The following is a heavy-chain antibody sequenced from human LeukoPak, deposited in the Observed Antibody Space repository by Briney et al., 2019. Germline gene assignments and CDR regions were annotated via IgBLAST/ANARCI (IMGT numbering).Heavy chain of an antibody. CDR3: ARVQTPSGSGSYSFDY. CDR1: GGSFSGYY. J-gene: IGHJ4*02. V-gene: IGHV4-34*01. Sequence: SETLSLTCVVYGGSFSGYYWSWIRQPPGKGLEWIGEINHSGSTNYNPSLKSRVTISVDTSKNQFSLKLSSVTAADTAVYYCARVQTPSGSGSYSFDYWGQGTLATVSS. D-gene: IGHD3-10*01. CDR2: INHSGST.